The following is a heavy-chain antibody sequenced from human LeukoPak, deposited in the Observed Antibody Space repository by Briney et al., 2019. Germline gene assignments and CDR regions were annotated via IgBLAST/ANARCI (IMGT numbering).Heavy chain of an antibody. J-gene: IGHJ4*02. CDR1: DGSFSGYY. CDR2: INHSGST. D-gene: IGHD3-22*01. CDR3: AREGGAYDSSGYNIGDYFDY. Sequence: SETLSLTCAVYDGSFSGYYWSWIRQPPGKGLEWSGEINHSGSTNYNPSLKSRVTISLDTSTSQFSLKLSSVTAADTAVYYCAREGGAYDSSGYNIGDYFDYWGQGTLVTVSS. V-gene: IGHV4-34*01.